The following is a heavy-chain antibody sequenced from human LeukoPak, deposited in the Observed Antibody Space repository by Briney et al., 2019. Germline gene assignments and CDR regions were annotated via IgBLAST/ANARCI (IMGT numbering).Heavy chain of an antibody. V-gene: IGHV3-23*01. CDR3: AKDQVTYYDSSGYQGYFQH. Sequence: GGSLRLSCEASGFTFSSYAMSWVRQAPGKGLEWVSAISGSGGSTYYADSMKGRFTISRDNSKNTLYLQMNSLRAEDTAVYYCAKDQVTYYDSSGYQGYFQHWGQGTLVTVSS. D-gene: IGHD3-22*01. CDR2: ISGSGGST. J-gene: IGHJ1*01. CDR1: GFTFSSYA.